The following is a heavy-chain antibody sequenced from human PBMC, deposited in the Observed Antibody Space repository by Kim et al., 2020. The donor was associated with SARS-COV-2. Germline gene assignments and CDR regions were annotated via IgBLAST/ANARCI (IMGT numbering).Heavy chain of an antibody. CDR1: GFTFSSYG. Sequence: GGSLRLSCAASGFTFSSYGMHWVRQAPGKGLEWVAVISYDGSNKYYADSVKGRFTISRDNSKNTLYLQMNSLRAEDTAVYYCAKGGSGSYFSHFDYWGQGTLVTVSS. CDR3: AKGGSGSYFSHFDY. V-gene: IGHV3-30*18. CDR2: ISYDGSNK. D-gene: IGHD3-10*01. J-gene: IGHJ4*02.